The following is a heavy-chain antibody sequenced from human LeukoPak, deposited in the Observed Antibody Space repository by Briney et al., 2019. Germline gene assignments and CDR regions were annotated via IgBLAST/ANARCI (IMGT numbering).Heavy chain of an antibody. J-gene: IGHJ4*02. V-gene: IGHV4-38-2*02. CDR3: ARDNIRYGDYFDY. Sequence: SETLSLTFTVSGYSISRGYYWGWIRQPPGKGLEWIGSIYHSGSTYYNPSLKSRVTISVDTSKNQFSLRLSSVTAADTAVYYCARDNIRYGDYFDYWGQGTLVTVSS. D-gene: IGHD4-17*01. CDR2: IYHSGST. CDR1: GYSISRGYY.